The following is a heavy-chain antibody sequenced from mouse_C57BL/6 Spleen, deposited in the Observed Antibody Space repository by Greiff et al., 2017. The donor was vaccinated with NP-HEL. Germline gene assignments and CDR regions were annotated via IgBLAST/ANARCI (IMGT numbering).Heavy chain of an antibody. D-gene: IGHD2-4*01. CDR1: GYTFTSYW. CDR3: ARDDYDGGDFDY. V-gene: IGHV1-55*01. J-gene: IGHJ2*01. CDR2: IYPGSGST. Sequence: QVQLQQPGAELVKPGASVKMSCKASGYTFTSYWITWVKQRPGQGLEWIGDIYPGSGSTNYNEKFKSKATLTVDTSSSTAYMQLSILTSEDSAVYYCARDDYDGGDFDYWGQGTTLTVSS.